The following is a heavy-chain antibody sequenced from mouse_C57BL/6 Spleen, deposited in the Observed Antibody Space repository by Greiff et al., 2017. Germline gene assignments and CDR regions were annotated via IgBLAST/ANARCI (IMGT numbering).Heavy chain of an antibody. D-gene: IGHD4-1*01. CDR2: ISDGGSYT. Sequence: EVQVVESGGGLVKPGGSLKLSCAASGFTFSSYAMSWVRQTPEKRLEWVATISDGGSYTYYPDNVKGRFTISRDNAKNNLYLQMSHLKSEDTAMYYCARDQGGTEAMDYWGQGTSVTVSS. CDR3: ARDQGGTEAMDY. J-gene: IGHJ4*01. V-gene: IGHV5-4*01. CDR1: GFTFSSYA.